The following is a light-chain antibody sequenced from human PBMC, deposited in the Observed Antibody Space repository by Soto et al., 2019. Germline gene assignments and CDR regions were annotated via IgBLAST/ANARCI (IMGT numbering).Light chain of an antibody. Sequence: TQSPATLSVSPGERANLSCRAIQTISSHFAWYQQKNGLAPRLLIYHSSIRATGIPARFSGSGSGTEFSLTISSLQSEDFGVYYCQEYHTWPPSTTFGQGTRLEIK. J-gene: IGKJ5*01. CDR1: QTISSH. CDR3: QEYHTWPPSTT. V-gene: IGKV3D-15*01. CDR2: HSS.